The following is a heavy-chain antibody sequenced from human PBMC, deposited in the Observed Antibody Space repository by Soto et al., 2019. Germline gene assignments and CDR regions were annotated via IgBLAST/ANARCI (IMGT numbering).Heavy chain of an antibody. CDR2: INPSGGST. CDR3: ARDDCSGGSCYSSWLDP. V-gene: IGHV1-46*01. J-gene: IGHJ5*02. D-gene: IGHD2-15*01. Sequence: ASVKVSCKASGYTFTSYYMHWVRQAPGQGLEWMGIINPSGGSTSYAQKFQGRVTMTRDTSTSTVYMELSSLRSEDTAVYYCARDDCSGGSCYSSWLDPWGQGTLVTVSS. CDR1: GYTFTSYY.